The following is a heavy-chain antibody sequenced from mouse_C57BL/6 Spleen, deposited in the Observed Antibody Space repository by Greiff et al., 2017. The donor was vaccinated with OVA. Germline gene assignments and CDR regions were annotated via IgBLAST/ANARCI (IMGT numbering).Heavy chain of an antibody. V-gene: IGHV1-59*01. CDR3: ARNLYDFDY. Sequence: QVQLQQPGAELVRPGTSVKLSCKASGYTFTSYWMHWVKQRPGQGLEWIGVIDPSDSYTNYNQKFKGKATLTVDTSSSTAYMQLSSLTSEDSAVYYCARNLYDFDYWGQGTTVTVSS. J-gene: IGHJ2*01. CDR1: GYTFTSYW. D-gene: IGHD2-14*01. CDR2: IDPSDSYT.